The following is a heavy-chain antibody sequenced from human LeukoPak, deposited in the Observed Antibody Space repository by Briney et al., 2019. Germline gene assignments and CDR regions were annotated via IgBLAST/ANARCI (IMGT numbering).Heavy chain of an antibody. J-gene: IGHJ5*02. CDR1: GGSNSRGGYH. V-gene: IGHV4-31*03. D-gene: IGHD4-17*01. Sequence: SQTLSPTCPVSGGSNSRGGYHWGWIPPHPGKGLGWIGYIYYSGSTYYNPSLKSRVTISVDTSKNQFSLKLSSVTAADTAVYYCARSDTVTPNWFDPWGQGTLVTVSS. CDR2: IYYSGST. CDR3: ARSDTVTPNWFDP.